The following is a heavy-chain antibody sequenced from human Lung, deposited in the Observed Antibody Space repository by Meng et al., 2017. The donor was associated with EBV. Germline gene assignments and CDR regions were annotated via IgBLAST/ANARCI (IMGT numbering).Heavy chain of an antibody. J-gene: IGHJ4*02. D-gene: IGHD6-25*01. CDR3: SRDLVGSDDD. CDR1: GFTFSSYW. Sequence: EVQVGGSGGALVQPGGSLRLSCAASGFTFSSYWMHWVRQVPGKGLVWVSRINEDGGITTYADSVKGRFTIFRDNTKNTLYLQMNSLRAEDTAVYFCSRDLVGSDDDWGQGTLVTVSS. V-gene: IGHV3-74*01. CDR2: INEDGGIT.